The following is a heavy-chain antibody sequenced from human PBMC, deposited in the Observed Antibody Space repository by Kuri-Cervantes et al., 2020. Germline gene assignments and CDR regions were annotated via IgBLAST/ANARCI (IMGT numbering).Heavy chain of an antibody. D-gene: IGHD3-16*01. CDR1: GYSISSGYY. CDR3: ARGRGKGRGGQYYMDV. V-gene: IGHV4-38-2*01. Sequence: GSLRLSCAVSGYSISSGYYWGWIRQPPGKGLEWIGSIYHSGSTYYNPSLKSRVTISVDTSKNQFSLKLSSVTAADTAVYYCARGRGKGRGGQYYMDVWGKGTTVTVSS. CDR2: IYHSGST. J-gene: IGHJ6*03.